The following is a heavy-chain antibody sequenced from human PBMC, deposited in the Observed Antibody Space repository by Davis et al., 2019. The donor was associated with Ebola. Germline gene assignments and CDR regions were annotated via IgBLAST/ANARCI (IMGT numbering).Heavy chain of an antibody. CDR2: ISYDGSNK. J-gene: IGHJ6*04. D-gene: IGHD6-19*01. V-gene: IGHV3-30*04. CDR1: GFTFSSYA. Sequence: PGGSLRLSCAASGFTFSSYAMHWVRQAPGKGLEWVAVISYDGSNKYYADSVKGRFTISRDNSKNTLYLQMNSLRAEDTAVYYCARVRWGQWLAPIYYYYGMDVWGKGTTVTVSS. CDR3: ARVRWGQWLAPIYYYYGMDV.